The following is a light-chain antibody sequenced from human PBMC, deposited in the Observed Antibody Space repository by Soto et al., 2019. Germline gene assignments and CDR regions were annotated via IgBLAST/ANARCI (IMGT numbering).Light chain of an antibody. CDR1: SSDVGSYKF. J-gene: IGLJ2*01. Sequence: QSALTQPASVSGSPGQSITISCTGTSSDVGSYKFVSWYQQDPGKAPKLMIFDVSNRPSGVSNRFSGSKSGNTASLTISGPEDEDEAHYYCYSNAGSRPYVFGAGTKVTVL. V-gene: IGLV2-23*02. CDR3: YSNAGSRPYV. CDR2: DVS.